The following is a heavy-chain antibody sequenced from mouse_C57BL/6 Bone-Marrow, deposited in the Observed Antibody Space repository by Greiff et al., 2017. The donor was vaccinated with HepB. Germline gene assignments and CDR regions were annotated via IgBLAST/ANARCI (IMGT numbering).Heavy chain of an antibody. CDR2: IDPSDSYT. D-gene: IGHD1-1*01. CDR3: ARPCYYYGSSWYFDV. J-gene: IGHJ1*03. CDR1: GYTFTSYW. V-gene: IGHV1-50*01. Sequence: QVQLQQPGAELVKPGASVKLSCKASGYTFTSYWMQWVKQRPGQGLEWIGEIDPSDSYTNYNQKFKGKATLTVDTSSSTAYMQLSSLTSEDSAVYYCARPCYYYGSSWYFDVWGTGTTVTVSS.